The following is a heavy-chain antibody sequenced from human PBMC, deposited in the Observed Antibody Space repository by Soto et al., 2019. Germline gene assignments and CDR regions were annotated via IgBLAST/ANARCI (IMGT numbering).Heavy chain of an antibody. J-gene: IGHJ6*02. CDR2: ISLDGRDQ. CDR1: GFAFSSFG. D-gene: IGHD2-8*01. CDR3: AKDLTSYCTNGFCHPTDGGQYYYGMDV. V-gene: IGHV3-30*18. Sequence: QVQLVESGGGVVQPGRSLRLSCVASGFAFSSFGMHWVRQAPGKGLEWLAVISLDGRDQYYADSVKGRFTISRDSSNNTVSLQMSGLRPEDTAVYYCAKDLTSYCTNGFCHPTDGGQYYYGMDVWGQGTTVTVSS.